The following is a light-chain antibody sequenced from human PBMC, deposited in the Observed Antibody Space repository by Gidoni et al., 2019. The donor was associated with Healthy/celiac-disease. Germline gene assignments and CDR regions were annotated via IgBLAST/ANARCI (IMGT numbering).Light chain of an antibody. CDR1: QGISSA. CDR2: DAS. V-gene: IGKV1-13*02. CDR3: QQFNSYPCT. Sequence: AIQLTQSPSSLSASVGDRVTITCRASQGISSALAWYQQTPGQAPKLLIYDASSLESGVPSRFSGSGSGTDFTLTISSLQPEDFATYYCQQFNSYPCTFXGXTKVEIK. J-gene: IGKJ4*01.